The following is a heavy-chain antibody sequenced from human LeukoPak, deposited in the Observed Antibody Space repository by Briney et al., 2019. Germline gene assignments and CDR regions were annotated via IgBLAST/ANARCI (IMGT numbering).Heavy chain of an antibody. V-gene: IGHV3-74*03. CDR1: GFSFSSYS. Sequence: GGSLRLSCAASGFSFSSYSMRWVRQAPGKGLVWVARISPDGSSALSADSVRGRFTISRDNADNTLYLQLNSLRAEDTAVYYCARVSFCPRCHFDYWGQGTLVTVSS. CDR3: ARVSFCPRCHFDY. J-gene: IGHJ4*02. D-gene: IGHD2/OR15-2a*01. CDR2: ISPDGSSA.